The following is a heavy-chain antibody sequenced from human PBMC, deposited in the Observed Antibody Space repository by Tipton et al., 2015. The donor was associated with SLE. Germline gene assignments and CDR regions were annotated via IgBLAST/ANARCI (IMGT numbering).Heavy chain of an antibody. CDR2: IYYSGST. CDR3: ASGGIYFDY. Sequence: TLSLTCTVSGGSISSHYWSWIRRPPGKGLEWIGYIYYSGSTNYNPSLKSRVTISVDTSKNQFSLKLSSVTAADTAVYYCASGGIYFDYWGQGTLVTVSS. J-gene: IGHJ4*02. D-gene: IGHD3-16*01. V-gene: IGHV4-59*11. CDR1: GGSISSHY.